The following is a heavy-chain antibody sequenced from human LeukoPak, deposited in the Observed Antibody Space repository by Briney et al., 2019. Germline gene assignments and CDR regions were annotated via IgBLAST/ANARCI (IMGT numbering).Heavy chain of an antibody. D-gene: IGHD1-1*01. J-gene: IGHJ4*02. V-gene: IGHV3-9*01. CDR3: ARDWGNWDFDY. Sequence: GGSLRLSCAASGFTFDEYAMHWVRQAPGKGLEWVSGISWNSGSVGYADSVKGRFTISRDNAKNSLYLQMNSLRAEDTAVYYCARDWGNWDFDYWGQGTLVIVSS. CDR1: GFTFDEYA. CDR2: ISWNSGSV.